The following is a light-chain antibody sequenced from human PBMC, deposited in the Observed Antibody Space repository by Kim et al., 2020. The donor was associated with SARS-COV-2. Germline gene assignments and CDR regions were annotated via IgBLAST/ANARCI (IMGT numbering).Light chain of an antibody. CDR1: SSDVMSYNL. V-gene: IGLV2-23*01. CDR2: EGT. CDR3: CSYAGFSWL. Sequence: PGQSITISCTGTSSDVMSYNLVSWYQQYPGKAPKLMIYEGTKRPSGVSNRFSGSKSGNTASLTISGLQAEDEADYYCCSYAGFSWLFGGGTQLTVL. J-gene: IGLJ3*02.